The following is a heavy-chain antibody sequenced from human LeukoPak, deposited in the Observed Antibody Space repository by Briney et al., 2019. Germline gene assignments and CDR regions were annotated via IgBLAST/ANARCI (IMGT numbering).Heavy chain of an antibody. CDR3: ASGTGGFY. Sequence: PGGSLRLSCAASGFTFSSYSMNWVRQAPGKGLEWVSYISSSSSTIYYADSVKGRFTISRDNAKNSLYLQMTSLRDEDTAVYYCASGTGGFYWGQGTLVTVSS. CDR2: ISSSSSTI. J-gene: IGHJ4*02. V-gene: IGHV3-48*02. D-gene: IGHD3/OR15-3a*01. CDR1: GFTFSSYS.